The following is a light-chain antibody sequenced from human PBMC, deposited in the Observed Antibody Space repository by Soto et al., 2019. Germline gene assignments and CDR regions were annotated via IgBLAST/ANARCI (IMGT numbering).Light chain of an antibody. CDR1: ESRVHSDGNTY. V-gene: IGKV2-24*01. J-gene: IGKJ1*01. CDR2: QIS. Sequence: IVLTQTPLSSAVTLGQPGSFSYDSSESRVHSDGNTYLGWLHLRPGQPPRLLIYQISKRPPGVPSRFSGSGSGTDFTLTISSLQPEDFATYYCQQSYSTPQTFGQGTKVDIK. CDR3: QQSYSTPQT.